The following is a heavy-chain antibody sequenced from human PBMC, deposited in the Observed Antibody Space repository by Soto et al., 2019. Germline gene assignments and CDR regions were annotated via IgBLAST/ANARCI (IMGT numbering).Heavy chain of an antibody. V-gene: IGHV3-23*01. J-gene: IGHJ4*02. CDR2: ISGSGDST. D-gene: IGHD6-19*01. CDR1: GFTFITYA. CDR3: AKERSSGWSLDY. Sequence: GESLNISCAASGFTFITYAMNWVRQAPGKGLEWVSGISGSGDSTYYADSVKGRFTVSRDNSKNTLYLQMNSLRAEDTAVFYCAKERSSGWSLDYWGQGTLVTVSS.